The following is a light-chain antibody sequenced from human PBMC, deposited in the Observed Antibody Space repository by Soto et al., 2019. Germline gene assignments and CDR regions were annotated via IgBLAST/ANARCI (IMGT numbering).Light chain of an antibody. CDR1: SSDVGGYNY. J-gene: IGLJ2*01. V-gene: IGLV2-14*03. CDR3: SSSTDSSTVL. CDR2: DVS. Sequence: QSALTQPASVSGSPGQSITISCTGTSSDVGGYNYVSWYQQHPGKTPKLMIYDVSNRLSGVSNRFSGSKSGNTASLTISGLQAEYEADYYCSSSTDSSTVLFGGGTKLTVL.